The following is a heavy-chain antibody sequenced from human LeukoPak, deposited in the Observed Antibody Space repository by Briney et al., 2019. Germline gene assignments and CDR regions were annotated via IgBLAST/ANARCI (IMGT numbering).Heavy chain of an antibody. D-gene: IGHD2-15*01. CDR2: ISGNDGGT. CDR3: ARHVGFCRGGNCYFDS. CDR1: GFIFSTYV. Sequence: GGSLRLSCTASGFIFSTYVMRWVRQSPGEGLEWVSGISGNDGGTDYADSVRGRFTISRDNSKNKSYLEMNSLRADDTAVYYCARHVGFCRGGNCYFDSWGQGTLVTVSS. V-gene: IGHV3-23*01. J-gene: IGHJ4*02.